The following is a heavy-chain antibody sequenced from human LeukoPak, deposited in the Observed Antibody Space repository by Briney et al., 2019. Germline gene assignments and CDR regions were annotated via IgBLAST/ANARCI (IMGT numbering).Heavy chain of an antibody. Sequence: SETLSLTCAVYGGSFSGYYWSWIRQPPGKGLEWIGEINNSGSTNYNPSLKSRVTISVDTSKNEFSLKLRSVTAADTAVYYCARGVYYFDYWGQGTLVTVSS. V-gene: IGHV4-34*01. J-gene: IGHJ4*02. CDR2: INNSGST. D-gene: IGHD2-8*01. CDR1: GGSFSGYY. CDR3: ARGVYYFDY.